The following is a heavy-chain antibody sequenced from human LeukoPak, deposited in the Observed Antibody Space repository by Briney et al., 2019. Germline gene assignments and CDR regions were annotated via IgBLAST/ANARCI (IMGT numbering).Heavy chain of an antibody. Sequence: ASVTVSCKTSGGTFSTSAITWVRQAPGQGLEWMGRIIPVLNITTYAQRFQGRVTITADTSTSTVYMELSSLRSEETAVYYCARDQGLTAPPPYGLDVWGQGTTVIVSS. V-gene: IGHV1-69*04. CDR2: IIPVLNIT. D-gene: IGHD5-18*01. J-gene: IGHJ6*02. CDR3: ARDQGLTAPPPYGLDV. CDR1: GGTFSTSA.